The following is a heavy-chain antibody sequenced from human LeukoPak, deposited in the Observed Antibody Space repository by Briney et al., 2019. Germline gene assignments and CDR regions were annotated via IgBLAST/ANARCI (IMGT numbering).Heavy chain of an antibody. D-gene: IGHD2-21*01. CDR3: XXLYRRGVIGRRYFDH. J-gene: IGHJ4*02. CDR2: ISYTGNT. Sequence: SETLSLTCNVSGGSISPYFWTWIRQPPGKGLEWLGYISYTGNTNYNPSLDSRITLSLDSSKNQFFLRLTSVISADTAMYYCXXLYRRGVIGRRYFDHWGQGTLVTVSS. CDR1: GGSISPYF. V-gene: IGHV4-59*01.